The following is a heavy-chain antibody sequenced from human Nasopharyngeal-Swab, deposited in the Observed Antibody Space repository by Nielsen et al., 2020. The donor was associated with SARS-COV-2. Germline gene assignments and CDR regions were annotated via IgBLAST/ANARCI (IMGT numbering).Heavy chain of an antibody. V-gene: IGHV3-11*01. CDR3: ARDGGYSYGRGDY. Sequence: GGSLRLSCAASGFTFSDYYMNWIRQAPGKGLEWVSHISSSGSTIYYAAPVKGRFTISRDNAKNSLYLQMNSLRAEDTAVYYCARDGGYSYGRGDYWGQGTLVTVSS. D-gene: IGHD5-18*01. CDR2: ISSSGSTI. J-gene: IGHJ4*02. CDR1: GFTFSDYY.